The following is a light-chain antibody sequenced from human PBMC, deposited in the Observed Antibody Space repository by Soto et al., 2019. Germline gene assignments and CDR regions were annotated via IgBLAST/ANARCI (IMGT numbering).Light chain of an antibody. Sequence: DIQMTQSPSSLSASVGDRVTITCRASQDITNYLAWFQQKPGKAPTSLIYTASSWQSGVPSKFSGSGSGTDFTLTISSLQPEDFATYYCQQYHSYPLTFGQGTRLEIK. CDR3: QQYHSYPLT. CDR2: TAS. J-gene: IGKJ5*01. CDR1: QDITNY. V-gene: IGKV1-16*02.